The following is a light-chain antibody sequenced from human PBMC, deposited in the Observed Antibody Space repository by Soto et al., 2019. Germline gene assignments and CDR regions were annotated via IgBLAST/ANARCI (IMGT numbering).Light chain of an antibody. CDR1: NIGSKN. Sequence: SYELTQPLSVSVALGQTARITCGGNNIGSKNVHWYQQKPGQAPVLVIYRDSNRPSGIPERFSGSNSGNPATLTISRAQAGDEADYYCQVWDSRTVFGTGTKLTVL. CDR3: QVWDSRTV. CDR2: RDS. J-gene: IGLJ1*01. V-gene: IGLV3-9*01.